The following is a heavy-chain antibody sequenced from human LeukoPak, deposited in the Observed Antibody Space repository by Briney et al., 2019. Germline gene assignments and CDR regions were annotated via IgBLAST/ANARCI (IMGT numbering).Heavy chain of an antibody. CDR2: TSYDGSNK. CDR3: AKDGKQLVLFDY. J-gene: IGHJ4*02. D-gene: IGHD6-6*01. V-gene: IGHV3-30*04. CDR1: GFTFSSYG. Sequence: GGSLRLSCAASGFTFSSYGMHWVRQAPGKGLEWVALTSYDGSNKYYADSVKGRFTISRDNSKNTLYLQMNSLRAEDTAVYYCAKDGKQLVLFDYWGQGTLVTVSS.